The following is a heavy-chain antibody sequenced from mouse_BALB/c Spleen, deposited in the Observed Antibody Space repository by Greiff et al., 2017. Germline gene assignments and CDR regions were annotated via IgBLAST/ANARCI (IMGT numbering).Heavy chain of an antibody. D-gene: IGHD2-10*01. CDR1: GFSLSRYS. CDR3: ARNTYHDHRFFDC. J-gene: IGHJ2*01. V-gene: IGHV2-6-4*01. Sequence: VMLVESGPGLVAPSQSLSITCTVSGFSLSRYSVHWVRQPPGKGLEWLGMIWGGGSTDYNSALKSRLSISKDNSKSQVFLKMNSLQTDDTAMYCCARNTYHDHRFFDCWGQGTTLTVSS. CDR2: IWGGGST.